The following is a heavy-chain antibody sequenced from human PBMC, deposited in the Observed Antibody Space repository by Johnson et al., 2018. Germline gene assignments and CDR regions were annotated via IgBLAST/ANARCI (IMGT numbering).Heavy chain of an antibody. CDR2: ISYDGSKK. CDR1: GFTFSSYA. CDR3: AREGGYCTGDSCYSIPMDV. D-gene: IGHD2-15*01. J-gene: IGHJ6*03. V-gene: IGHV3-30*09. Sequence: QVQLVQSGGGVVQPGRSLRLSCAASGFTFSSYAMHWVRQAPGKGLEWVAVISYDGSKKNYADSVKGRVASARDKSKNPLDLQMYSLRAEDTAVYYCAREGGYCTGDSCYSIPMDVWGKGTTVTVSS.